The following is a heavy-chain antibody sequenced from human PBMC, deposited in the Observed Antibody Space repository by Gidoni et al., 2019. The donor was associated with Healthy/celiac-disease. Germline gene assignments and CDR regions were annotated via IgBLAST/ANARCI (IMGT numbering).Heavy chain of an antibody. V-gene: IGHV3-23*01. CDR2: ISGSGGST. D-gene: IGHD6-13*01. CDR3: GRSLAAAYYFDY. CDR1: GFTFSSYA. Sequence: EVQLLESGGGLVQPGGSLRLSCAASGFTFSSYAMSWVRQAPGKGLEWVSAISGSGGSTYYADSVKGRFTISRDNSKNTLYLQMNSLRAEDTAVYYCGRSLAAAYYFDYWGQGTLVTVSS. J-gene: IGHJ4*02.